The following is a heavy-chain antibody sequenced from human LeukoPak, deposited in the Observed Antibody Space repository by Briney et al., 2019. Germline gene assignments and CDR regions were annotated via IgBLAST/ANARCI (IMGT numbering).Heavy chain of an antibody. CDR3: ASSRDGYNSGSYFDY. Sequence: SETLSLTCAVYGGSFSGYYWSWIRQPPGKGLEWIGEINHSGSTNYNPSLKSRVTISVDTSKNQFSLKLSSVTAADTAVYYCASSRDGYNSGSYFDYWAREPWSPSPQ. CDR2: INHSGST. D-gene: IGHD5-12*01. V-gene: IGHV4-34*01. CDR1: GGSFSGYY. J-gene: IGHJ4*02.